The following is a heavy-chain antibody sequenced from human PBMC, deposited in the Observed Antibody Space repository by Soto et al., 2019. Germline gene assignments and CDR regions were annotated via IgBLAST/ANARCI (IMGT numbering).Heavy chain of an antibody. V-gene: IGHV1-18*04. Sequence: ASVKVSCKASGYTFTSYGISWVRQAPGQGLEWMGWISAYNGNTNYAQKLQGRVTMTTDTSTSTAYMELRSLKSDDTAVYYCARDPKTYYYDSGVSHDAFDIWGQGTMVTAS. CDR1: GYTFTSYG. CDR3: ARDPKTYYYDSGVSHDAFDI. CDR2: ISAYNGNT. D-gene: IGHD3-22*01. J-gene: IGHJ3*02.